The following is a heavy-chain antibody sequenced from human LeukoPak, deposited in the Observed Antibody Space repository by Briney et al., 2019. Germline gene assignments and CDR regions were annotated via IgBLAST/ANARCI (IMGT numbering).Heavy chain of an antibody. Sequence: GGSLRLSCTASGVTLSSYAMSWARQAPGKGLEWVSGISSSGSGGNTYYADSVKGRFTISRDSSKNTLFLHMNTLRAEDTAIYYCAKDRTVGVSYWYFDLWGRGTLVTVSS. CDR2: ISSSGSGGNT. D-gene: IGHD4-23*01. CDR1: GVTLSSYA. J-gene: IGHJ2*01. V-gene: IGHV3-23*01. CDR3: AKDRTVGVSYWYFDL.